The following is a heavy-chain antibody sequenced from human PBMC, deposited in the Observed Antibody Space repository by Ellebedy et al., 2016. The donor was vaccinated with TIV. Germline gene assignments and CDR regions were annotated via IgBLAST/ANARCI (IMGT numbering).Heavy chain of an antibody. J-gene: IGHJ4*02. CDR1: GFTFSSYG. CDR2: IWYDGSNK. D-gene: IGHD2-2*01. V-gene: IGHV3-33*01. Sequence: GESLKISXAASGFTFSSYGMHWVRQAPGKGLEWVAVIWYDGSNKYYADSVKGRFTISRDNSKNTLYLQMNSLRAEDTAVYYCARDPEFCSSTSCFYYFDYWGQGTLVTVSS. CDR3: ARDPEFCSSTSCFYYFDY.